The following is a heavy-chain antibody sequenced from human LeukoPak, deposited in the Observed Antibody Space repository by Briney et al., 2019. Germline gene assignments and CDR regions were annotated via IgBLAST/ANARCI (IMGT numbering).Heavy chain of an antibody. D-gene: IGHD2-2*01. Sequence: ASVKVSCKASGCTFTTYSLAWVRQAPGQSSEWMGGISVNNGGTNYAQSFQDRVTLTRDTSTNTAYLELRSLRSDDTAIIYCATATQPRGYFLHWGQGTLVTVSS. CDR1: GCTFTTYS. CDR2: ISVNNGGT. J-gene: IGHJ1*01. CDR3: ATATQPRGYFLH. V-gene: IGHV1-18*01.